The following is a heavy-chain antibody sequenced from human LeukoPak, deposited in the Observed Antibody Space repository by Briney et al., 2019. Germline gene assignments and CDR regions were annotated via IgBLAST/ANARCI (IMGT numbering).Heavy chain of an antibody. CDR1: GFTFSSYW. CDR3: AKPTRGSGSFLIYF. D-gene: IGHD1-26*01. Sequence: PGGSLRLSCAASGFTFSSYWMIWVRQAPGKGLEWVANIKQDGSEKEYVDSVKGRFTVSRDNAKKSLDLQMNSLRAEDTAVYYFAKPTRGSGSFLIYFWGQGTLVTVSS. CDR2: IKQDGSEK. V-gene: IGHV3-7*01. J-gene: IGHJ4*02.